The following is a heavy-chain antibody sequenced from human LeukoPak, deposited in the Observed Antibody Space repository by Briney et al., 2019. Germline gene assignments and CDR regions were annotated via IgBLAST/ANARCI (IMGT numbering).Heavy chain of an antibody. CDR3: AREACRGSTCYSFDY. V-gene: IGHV3-21*01. CDR2: ISSSSSYI. Sequence: PGGSLRLSCAASGFTFSSYNMNWVRQAPGKGLEWVSSISSSSSYIYYADSVKGRFTISRDNAKNSLYLQMNSLRAGDTAVYYCAREACRGSTCYSFDYWGQGTLVTVSS. J-gene: IGHJ4*02. CDR1: GFTFSSYN. D-gene: IGHD2-15*01.